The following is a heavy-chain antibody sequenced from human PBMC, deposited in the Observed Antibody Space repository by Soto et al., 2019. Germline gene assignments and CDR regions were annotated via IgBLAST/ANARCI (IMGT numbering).Heavy chain of an antibody. CDR1: GGSFKSGSYS. J-gene: IGHJ4*02. Sequence: SETLSLTCTVSGGSFKSGSYSWSWIRQPLGKGLEWIGYVYHTGGTSYNPSLKSRVSISMDTSKNQFSLNLDSVTAADTAVYFCARDFAYFDSWGQGTLVTVSS. V-gene: IGHV4-61*01. CDR3: ARDFAYFDS. CDR2: VYHTGGT. D-gene: IGHD3-3*01.